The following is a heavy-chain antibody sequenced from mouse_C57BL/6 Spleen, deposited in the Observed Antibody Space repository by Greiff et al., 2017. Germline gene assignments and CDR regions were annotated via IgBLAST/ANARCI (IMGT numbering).Heavy chain of an antibody. J-gene: IGHJ2*01. Sequence: VMLVESGGGLVKPGGSLKLSCAASGFPFSSYAMYWVRQTPEKRLEWVATISDGGSYTYYPDNVKGRFTISGDNAKNNLYLQMSHLKSEDTAMYYCARGSVGDYWGQGTTLTVSS. V-gene: IGHV5-4*03. CDR2: ISDGGSYT. CDR3: ARGSVGDY. CDR1: GFPFSSYA.